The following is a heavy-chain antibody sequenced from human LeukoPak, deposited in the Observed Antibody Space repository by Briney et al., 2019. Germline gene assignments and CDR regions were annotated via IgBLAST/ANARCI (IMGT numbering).Heavy chain of an antibody. J-gene: IGHJ6*02. D-gene: IGHD2-15*01. CDR2: ISYDGSNK. CDR1: GFTFSSYG. Sequence: GRSLRLSCAASGFTFSSYGMHWVRQAPGKGLEWVAVISYDGSNKYYADSVKGRFTIPRDNSKNTLYLQMNGLRAEDTAVCYCAKDLYLQYCRGSACYLNYYNMDVWGQGTTVAVSS. CDR3: AKDLYLQYCRGSACYLNYYNMDV. V-gene: IGHV3-30*18.